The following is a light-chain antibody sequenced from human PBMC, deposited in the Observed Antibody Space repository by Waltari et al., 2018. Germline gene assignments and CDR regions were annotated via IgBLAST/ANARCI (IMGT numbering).Light chain of an antibody. CDR1: SDDVGSYNY. J-gene: IGLJ1*01. V-gene: IGLV2-14*03. CDR3: SSYTSNRPLGYV. CDR2: DVS. Sequence: SAPTQPPPVSGSHGQSITISCTGTSDDVGSYNYVPSYQQHPGKAPKLMIYDVSDRPSGVSNRFSGSKSGNTASLTISGLQAEDEADYYCSSYTSNRPLGYVFGTGTKVTV.